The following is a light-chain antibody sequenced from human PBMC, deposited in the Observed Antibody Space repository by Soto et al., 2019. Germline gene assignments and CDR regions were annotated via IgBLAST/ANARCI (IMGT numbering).Light chain of an antibody. J-gene: IGKJ2*01. V-gene: IGKV3-15*01. CDR1: QSVSSS. CDR2: AAS. Sequence: EIVMTQSPATLSVSPGERATLSCRASQSVSSSLAWFQQKPGQAPRLLIYAASARATCIAARLSGSGSGTEFTLTISSLQSEDFAVYYCLQHKSWPFTFGQGTKLEIK. CDR3: LQHKSWPFT.